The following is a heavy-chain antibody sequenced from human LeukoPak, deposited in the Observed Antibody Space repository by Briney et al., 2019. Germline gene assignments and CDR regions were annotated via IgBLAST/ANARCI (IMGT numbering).Heavy chain of an antibody. J-gene: IGHJ4*02. CDR2: VSGRDDST. D-gene: IGHD3-9*01. Sequence: GGSLRLSCAASGFTFTNYAMYWVRQAPGKGLEWVSAVSGRDDSTYYADSVKGRFTISRDTSKNTLFLQMNNLRAEDTAVYYCAKWGDYDILTGYYDPDYWGQGTLVTVSS. V-gene: IGHV3-23*01. CDR1: GFTFTNYA. CDR3: AKWGDYDILTGYYDPDY.